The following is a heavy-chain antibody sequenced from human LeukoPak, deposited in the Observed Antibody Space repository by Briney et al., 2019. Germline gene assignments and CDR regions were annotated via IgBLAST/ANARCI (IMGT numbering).Heavy chain of an antibody. J-gene: IGHJ4*02. CDR3: ARAPGYRSFLDY. Sequence: GESLRLSCPSSNFSFSFLSMNWVRQAPGKGLEWVSFISSSSSYIYYADSVKGRFTISRDNAKNSLYLQMNSLRAEDTAVYYCARAPGYRSFLDYWGQGTLVTVSS. CDR1: NFSFSFLS. V-gene: IGHV3-21*01. D-gene: IGHD6-13*01. CDR2: ISSSSSYI.